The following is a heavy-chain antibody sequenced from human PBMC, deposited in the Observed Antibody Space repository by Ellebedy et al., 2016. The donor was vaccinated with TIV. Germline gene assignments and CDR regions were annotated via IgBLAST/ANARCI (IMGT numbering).Heavy chain of an antibody. V-gene: IGHV3-23*01. D-gene: IGHD4-11*01. CDR1: GFSFDSYA. Sequence: GESLKISCAASGFSFDSYAMTWVRQAPGKGLEWVSSIIASGTTTHYADSVKGRFTISRDNSRNTLYLQMKSLRAEDTAIYYCAKDPWSLGGDDYSDDDSGGLGHWGQGTLVSVSS. J-gene: IGHJ4*02. CDR3: AKDPWSLGGDDYSDDDSGGLGH. CDR2: IIASGTTT.